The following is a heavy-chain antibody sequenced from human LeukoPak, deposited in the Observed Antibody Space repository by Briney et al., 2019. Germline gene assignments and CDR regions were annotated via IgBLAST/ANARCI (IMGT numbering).Heavy chain of an antibody. J-gene: IGHJ5*02. D-gene: IGHD6-19*01. CDR1: GDSMSRFS. CDR3: ATSLAVAGTRGWFDH. Sequence: PSETLSLTCTFSGDSMSRFSWHWIRQPPGQGLEWIGHIYTSGTTNSNRSLKSRVTMSIDTSKNHVSLKLNSVTAADTAVYYCATSLAVAGTRGWFDHWGQGTLIAVSS. V-gene: IGHV4-4*08. CDR2: IYTSGTT.